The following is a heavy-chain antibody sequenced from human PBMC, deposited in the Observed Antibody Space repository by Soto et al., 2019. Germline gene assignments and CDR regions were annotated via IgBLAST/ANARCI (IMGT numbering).Heavy chain of an antibody. J-gene: IGHJ4*02. CDR3: ASRASFGELFG. V-gene: IGHV3-7*01. CDR2: IKQDGSEK. CDR1: GFTFSSYW. D-gene: IGHD3-10*01. Sequence: PGGFPRLSCAASGFTFSSYWMSWVRQAPGKGLEWVANIKQDGSEKYYVDSVKGRFTISRDNAKNSLYLQMNSLRAEDTAVYYCASRASFGELFGWGQGTLVTVSS.